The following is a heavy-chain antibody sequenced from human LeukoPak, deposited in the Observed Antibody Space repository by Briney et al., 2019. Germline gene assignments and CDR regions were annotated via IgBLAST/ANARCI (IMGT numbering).Heavy chain of an antibody. Sequence: GGSLRLSCAASGFTFSSYGMHWVRQAPGKGLEWVAFIRYDGSNKYYADSVKGRFTISRDNFKNTLYLQMNSLRAEDTAVYYCAKDQRYYYDSSGYSDYWGQGTLVTVSS. CDR2: IRYDGSNK. CDR1: GFTFSSYG. J-gene: IGHJ4*02. CDR3: AKDQRYYYDSSGYSDY. D-gene: IGHD3-22*01. V-gene: IGHV3-30*02.